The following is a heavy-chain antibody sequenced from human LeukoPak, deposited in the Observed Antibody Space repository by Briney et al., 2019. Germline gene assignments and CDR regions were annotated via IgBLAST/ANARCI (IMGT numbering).Heavy chain of an antibody. V-gene: IGHV4-34*01. D-gene: IGHD2-2*01. Sequence: SETLSLTCAVYGGSFSGYYWSWIRQPPGKGLEWIGEINHSGSTNYNPSLKSRVTISVDTSKNQFSLKLSSVTAADTAVYYCARVVVQLLSATPYHFDYWGQGTLVTVSS. CDR2: INHSGST. J-gene: IGHJ4*02. CDR3: ARVVVQLLSATPYHFDY. CDR1: GGSFSGYY.